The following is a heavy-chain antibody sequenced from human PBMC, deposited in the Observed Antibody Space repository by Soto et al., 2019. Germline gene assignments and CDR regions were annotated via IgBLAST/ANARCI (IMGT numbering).Heavy chain of an antibody. CDR3: AKALYGIDDYFYAMGV. J-gene: IGHJ6*02. CDR1: GFIFGHYA. D-gene: IGHD2-21*01. V-gene: IGHV3-23*01. Sequence: GGSLRLSCAGSGFIFGHYAMTWVRQAPGKGLEWISAISGRGDSTYYADAVKGRFTISRDNSKNTLYLQMNSLRFDDTAVYYCAKALYGIDDYFYAMGVWGQGTTVTVSS. CDR2: ISGRGDST.